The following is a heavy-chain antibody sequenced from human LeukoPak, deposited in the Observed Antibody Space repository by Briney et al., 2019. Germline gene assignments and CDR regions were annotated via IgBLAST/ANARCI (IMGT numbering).Heavy chain of an antibody. D-gene: IGHD1-26*01. V-gene: IGHV4-38-2*02. CDR1: GYPLRSRND. J-gene: IGHJ4*02. CDR2: LFHHGIT. CDR3: AREGQVVGRTMSDN. Sequence: PSETLPLTCSVSGYPLRSRNDWGWIRPPPGEGLVWIGFLFHHGITYLNLSLKSRVPIPVDTSKNQFSLKLDALTAADTTVYYCAREGQVVGRTMSDNWGQGTLVTVSS.